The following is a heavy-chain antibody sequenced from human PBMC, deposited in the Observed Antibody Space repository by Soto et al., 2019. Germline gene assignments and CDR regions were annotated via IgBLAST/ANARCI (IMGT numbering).Heavy chain of an antibody. D-gene: IGHD1-26*01. Sequence: QITLKESGPTLVQPTQTLTLTCTFSGFSFSTIGLGVAWIRQPPGKALEWLALIYWDDDKRYSPSLKNRLTIAKDTSKNQVVLTMTNLDPVDTATYYCAQELGLTPPKRPDAFDVWGLGTVVTVSS. CDR1: GFSFSTIGLG. CDR3: AQELGLTPPKRPDAFDV. CDR2: IYWDDDK. V-gene: IGHV2-5*02. J-gene: IGHJ3*01.